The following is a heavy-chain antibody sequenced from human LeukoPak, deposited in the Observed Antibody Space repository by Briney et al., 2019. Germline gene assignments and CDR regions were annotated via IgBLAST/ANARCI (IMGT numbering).Heavy chain of an antibody. Sequence: GRSLRLSCAASGFTFSSYAMHWVRQAPGKGLEWVAAISYDGSNKYYADSVKGRFTISRDNSKSTLYLQMNSLRAEDTAVYYCARDRNYYYDSSGYYPDAFDIWGQGTMVTVSS. J-gene: IGHJ3*02. CDR3: ARDRNYYYDSSGYYPDAFDI. V-gene: IGHV3-30*01. D-gene: IGHD3-22*01. CDR2: ISYDGSNK. CDR1: GFTFSSYA.